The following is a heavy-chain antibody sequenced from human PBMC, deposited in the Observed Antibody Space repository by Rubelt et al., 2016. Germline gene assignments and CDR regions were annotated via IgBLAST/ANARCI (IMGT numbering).Heavy chain of an antibody. J-gene: IGHJ4*02. Sequence: DVQLLESGGGLVQPGGSLRLSCAASGFTFSTYAMTWVRQAPGKGLEWVSSISGSGGSGYSTYYAASVRGRFTVSRDNSKSTLYLQMDSLRAEDTAVYYCAKGGSDWLSYYLFDSWGQGTLVTVSS. CDR3: AKGGSDWLSYYLFDS. V-gene: IGHV3-23*01. D-gene: IGHD3-9*01. CDR1: GFTFSTYA. CDR2: ISGSGGSGYST.